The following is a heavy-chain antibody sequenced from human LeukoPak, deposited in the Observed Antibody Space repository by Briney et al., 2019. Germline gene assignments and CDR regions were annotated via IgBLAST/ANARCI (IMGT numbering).Heavy chain of an antibody. CDR2: ISISGTTI. V-gene: IGHV3-11*04. J-gene: IGHJ4*02. CDR3: AKGEGFGSGSYYNY. CDR1: GFTFSDYY. Sequence: PGRSLRLSCAASGFTFSDYYMNWIRQAPGKGLEWVSYISISGTTIYYADSVKGRFTISRDNSKNTLYLQMNSLRAEDTAVYYCAKGEGFGSGSYYNYWGQGTLVTVSS. D-gene: IGHD3-10*01.